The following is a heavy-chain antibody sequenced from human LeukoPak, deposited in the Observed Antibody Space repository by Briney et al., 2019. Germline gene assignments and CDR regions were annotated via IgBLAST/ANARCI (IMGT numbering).Heavy chain of an antibody. V-gene: IGHV3-7*01. Sequence: AGGSLRLSCAASGFTLSSYCMSWVRQAPGKGLEWVANIRQDGSEKYYVDPVKGRFTISRDNAKNSLYLQMNSLRAEDTAVYYCARVPKHGSFWDYWGQGTLVTVSS. D-gene: IGHD1-26*01. CDR2: IRQDGSEK. J-gene: IGHJ4*02. CDR3: ARVPKHGSFWDY. CDR1: GFTLSSYC.